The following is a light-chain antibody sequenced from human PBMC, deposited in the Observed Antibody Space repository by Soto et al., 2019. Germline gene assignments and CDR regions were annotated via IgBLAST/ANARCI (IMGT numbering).Light chain of an antibody. CDR3: QHYTLYSGP. V-gene: IGKV1-5*01. J-gene: IGKJ1*01. CDR1: DNIFTY. Sequence: IRMTQSPSTLSASVGDRVTVTCRASDNIFTYVAWYQHRAGGAPKLLIFDASTLQSGVPPRFSGGGSGTDFTLTINGLQPEDSASYYCQHYTLYSGPFGQATYV. CDR2: DAS.